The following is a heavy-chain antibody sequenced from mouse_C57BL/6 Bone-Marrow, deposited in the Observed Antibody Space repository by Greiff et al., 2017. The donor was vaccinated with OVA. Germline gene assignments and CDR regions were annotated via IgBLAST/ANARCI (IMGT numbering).Heavy chain of an antibody. J-gene: IGHJ1*03. CDR2: IYPRSGNT. CDR1: GYTFTSYG. D-gene: IGHD1-1*01. Sequence: QVQLQQSGAELARPGASVKLSCKASGYTFTSYGISWVKQRTGQGLEWIGEIYPRSGNTYYSEKFKGKATLTADKSSSTAYMELRSLTSEDSAVYFCAREDYGSSYDWYFDVWGTGTTVTVSS. CDR3: AREDYGSSYDWYFDV. V-gene: IGHV1-81*01.